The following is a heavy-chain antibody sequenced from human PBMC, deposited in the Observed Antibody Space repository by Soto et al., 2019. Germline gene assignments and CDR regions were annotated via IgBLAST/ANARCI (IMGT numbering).Heavy chain of an antibody. D-gene: IGHD2-2*02. Sequence: NPGGSLRLSCVGSGFTFSTYSINWVRQAPGKGLEWVSSISSRSDIYYADSVKGRFTISRDNAKNSVSLQMNSLRAEDTAVYYCARDYTAWPLAYGLDVWGQGTTVTVSS. CDR1: GFTFSTYS. CDR3: ARDYTAWPLAYGLDV. V-gene: IGHV3-21*01. CDR2: ISSRSDI. J-gene: IGHJ6*02.